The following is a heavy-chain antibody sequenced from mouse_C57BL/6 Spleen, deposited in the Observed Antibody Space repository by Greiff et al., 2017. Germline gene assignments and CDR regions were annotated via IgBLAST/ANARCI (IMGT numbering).Heavy chain of an antibody. CDR1: GFTFNTYA. CDR3: VREVYYGSSPWYFDV. Sequence: VQLKESGGGLVQPKGSLKLSCAASGFTFNTYAMHWVRQAPGKGLEWVARIRSKSSNYATYYADSVKDRFTISRDDSQSMLYLQMNNLKTEDTAMYYCVREVYYGSSPWYFDVWGTGTTVTVSS. J-gene: IGHJ1*03. V-gene: IGHV10-3*01. CDR2: IRSKSSNYAT. D-gene: IGHD1-1*01.